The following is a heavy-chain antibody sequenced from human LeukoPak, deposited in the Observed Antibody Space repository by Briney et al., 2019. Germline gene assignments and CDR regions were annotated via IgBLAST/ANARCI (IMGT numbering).Heavy chain of an antibody. Sequence: AGSRRLSCPASGFTLSSYAIHWVRQAPGKVLEWVAVISYDGSNKYYADYVKGRFTISRDNSKNTLYLQMNSLRAEDTAVYYCARVQHYSGLDVWGQGTTVTVSS. CDR3: ARVQHYSGLDV. CDR2: ISYDGSNK. J-gene: IGHJ6*02. D-gene: IGHD3-3*02. V-gene: IGHV3-30-3*01. CDR1: GFTLSSYA.